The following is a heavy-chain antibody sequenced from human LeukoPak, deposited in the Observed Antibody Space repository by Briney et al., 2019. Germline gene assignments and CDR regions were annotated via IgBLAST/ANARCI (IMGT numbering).Heavy chain of an antibody. D-gene: IGHD5-24*01. CDR1: GFIFSSYG. V-gene: IGHV3-23*01. J-gene: IGHJ4*02. Sequence: GGSLRLSCAASGFIFSSYGMNWVRRAPGKGLEWVSGISSSADITYYADSVKGRFTISRDNSKNTLYLQMNSLRAEDTAVYYCAQDQRSIQFYYWGQGTLVTVSS. CDR3: AQDQRSIQFYY. CDR2: ISSSADIT.